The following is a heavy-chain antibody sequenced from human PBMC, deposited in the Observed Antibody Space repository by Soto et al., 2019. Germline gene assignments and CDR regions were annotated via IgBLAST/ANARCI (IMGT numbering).Heavy chain of an antibody. V-gene: IGHV1-18*01. CDR1: GYTFTSYG. D-gene: IGHD6-13*01. Sequence: QVQLVQSGAEVKKPGASVKVSCKASGYTFTSYGISWVRQAPGQGLEWMEWISAYKRNTNYAQRLQGRATMTTDTSMSTAYMALRTLRSDDTAVYYCARVIAAAADFDSWGQGTLVTVSS. J-gene: IGHJ4*02. CDR3: ARVIAAAADFDS. CDR2: ISAYKRNT.